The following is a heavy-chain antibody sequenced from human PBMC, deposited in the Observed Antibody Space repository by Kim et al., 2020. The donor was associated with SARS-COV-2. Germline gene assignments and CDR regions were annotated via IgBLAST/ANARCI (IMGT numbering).Heavy chain of an antibody. D-gene: IGHD2-21*01. J-gene: IGHJ6*02. CDR2: IYSGGST. CDR3: ARDKLWATYGMDV. Sequence: GGSLRLSCAASGFTVTSNFMSWVRQAPGKGLEWVSVIYSGGSTFYADSVKGRLTISRDNSKNTVYLQMKSLRDEDTAVYYCARDKLWATYGMDVWGQGTTVTVSS. CDR1: GFTVTSNF. V-gene: IGHV3-53*01.